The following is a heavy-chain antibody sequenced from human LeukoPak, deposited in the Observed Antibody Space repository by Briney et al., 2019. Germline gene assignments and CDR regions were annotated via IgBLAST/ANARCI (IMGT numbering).Heavy chain of an antibody. D-gene: IGHD5-18*01. V-gene: IGHV3-66*01. J-gene: IGHJ4*02. CDR1: GFTVSSNY. CDR2: IYSGGST. Sequence: GGSLRLSCAASGFTVSSNYMSWVRQAPGKGLEWVSVIYSGGSTYYADSVKGRFTISRDNSKNTLYLQMNSLRAEDTAVYYCARAERGYSYGYFDYWGQGTLVTVSS. CDR3: ARAERGYSYGYFDY.